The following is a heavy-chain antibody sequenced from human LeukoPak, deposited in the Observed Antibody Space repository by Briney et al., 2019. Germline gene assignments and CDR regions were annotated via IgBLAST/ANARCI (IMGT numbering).Heavy chain of an antibody. CDR2: IYCSGST. J-gene: IGHJ5*02. Sequence: SETLSLTCTVSGGSISSGGYYWSWIRQPPGKGLEWIGYIYCSGSTNYNPSLKSRVTISVDTSKNQFSLKLSSVTAADTAVYYCARSDSIVVVPAAGWFDPWGQGTLVTVSS. CDR1: GGSISSGGYY. CDR3: ARSDSIVVVPAAGWFDP. V-gene: IGHV4-61*08. D-gene: IGHD2-2*01.